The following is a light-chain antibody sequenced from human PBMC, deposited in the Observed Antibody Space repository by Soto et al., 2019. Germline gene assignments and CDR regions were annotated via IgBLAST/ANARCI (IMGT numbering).Light chain of an antibody. Sequence: EIVLTQSPGTLSLSPGERATLSCRASQSVNSNHLAWYQQRPSQAPRLLIYGASIRATGIPDRFSGSGSGTDFTLTISRLEPEDFAVFYCQQYGTSLVTFGQGTRLEIK. V-gene: IGKV3-20*01. CDR2: GAS. CDR1: QSVNSNH. J-gene: IGKJ5*01. CDR3: QQYGTSLVT.